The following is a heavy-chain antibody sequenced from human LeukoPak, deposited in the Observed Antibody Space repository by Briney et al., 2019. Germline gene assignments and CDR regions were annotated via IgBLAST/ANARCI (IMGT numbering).Heavy chain of an antibody. J-gene: IGHJ4*02. V-gene: IGHV1-46*01. CDR2: ITPSGGSA. D-gene: IGHD3-22*01. CDR1: GYTFTN. CDR3: ARVSQDSRGYKHVFDY. Sequence: ASVKVSCKASGYTFTNIHWVRQAPGQGLEWMGIITPSGGSATYAQTFQGRVTMTRDTSTSTVYMELSSLRSEDTAVYFYARVSQDSRGYKHVFDYWGQGTLVTVSS.